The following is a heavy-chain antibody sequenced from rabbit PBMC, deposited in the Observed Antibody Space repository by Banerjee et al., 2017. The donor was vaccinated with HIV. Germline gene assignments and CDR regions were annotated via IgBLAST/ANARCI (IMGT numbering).Heavy chain of an antibody. J-gene: IGHJ4*01. CDR1: GFSFSSSYW. Sequence: QQQLVESGGGLVKPGASLTLTCTASGFSFSSSYWICWVRQAPGKGLEWIACIYVGDGGSTYYASWAKGRFTISKTSSATVTLQMTSLTAADTATYFCARVESGYGPGFSLWGPGTLVTVS. D-gene: IGHD1-1*01. CDR2: IYVGDGGST. V-gene: IGHV1S45*01. CDR3: ARVESGYGPGFSL.